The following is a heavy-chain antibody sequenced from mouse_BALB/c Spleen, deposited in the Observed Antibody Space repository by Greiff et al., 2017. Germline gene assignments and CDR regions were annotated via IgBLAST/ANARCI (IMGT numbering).Heavy chain of an antibody. CDR3: ARNREYGNPYYFDY. CDR2: INPSNGGT. J-gene: IGHJ2*01. D-gene: IGHD2-10*02. CDR1: GYTFTSYY. V-gene: IGHV1S81*02. Sequence: QVQLQQSGAELVKPGASVKLSCKASGYTFTSYYMYWVKQRPGQGLEWIGEINPSNGGTNFNEKFKSKATLTVDKSSSTAYMQLSSPTSEDSAVYYCARNREYGNPYYFDYWGQGTTLTVSS.